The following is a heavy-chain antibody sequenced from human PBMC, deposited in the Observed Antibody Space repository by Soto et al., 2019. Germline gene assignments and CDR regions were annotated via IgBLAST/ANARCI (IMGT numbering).Heavy chain of an antibody. Sequence: EVLLVESGGGWVQPGRSLRLSCAASGFTIDDYSMHWVRQAPGKGLEWVSSMNWNSGFIGYADSVKGRFTISRDNAKNSLYLQMNSPRPEDTALYYCAKEYTGYGKDAFDVWGQGTMVTVSS. J-gene: IGHJ3*01. V-gene: IGHV3-9*01. CDR1: GFTIDDYS. D-gene: IGHD5-12*01. CDR3: AKEYTGYGKDAFDV. CDR2: MNWNSGFI.